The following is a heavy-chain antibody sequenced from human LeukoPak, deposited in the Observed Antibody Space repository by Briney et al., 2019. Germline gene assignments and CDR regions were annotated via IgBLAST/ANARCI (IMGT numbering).Heavy chain of an antibody. CDR1: GFTFSSYA. CDR2: ISYDGSNK. J-gene: IGHJ6*03. D-gene: IGHD3-16*01. Sequence: GGSLRLSCAASGFTFSSYAMHWVRQAPGKGLEWVAVISYDGSNKYYADSVKGRFTISRDNSKNTLYLQMNSLRAEDTAVYYCARGRGRQLILYYYMDVWGKGTTVTVSS. CDR3: ARGRGRQLILYYYMDV. V-gene: IGHV3-30*04.